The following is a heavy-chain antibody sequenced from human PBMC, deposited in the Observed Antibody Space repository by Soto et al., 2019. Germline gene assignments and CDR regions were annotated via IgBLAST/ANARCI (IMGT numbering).Heavy chain of an antibody. V-gene: IGHV3-74*01. CDR2: IKTDGSST. D-gene: IGHD3-10*01. Sequence: EVQLVESGGGLVQPGGSLRLSCAASGFSFSSYWIHWVRQAPGKGLVWVSRIKTDGSSTDYADSVKGRFTISRDNAKNTLYLQMNSLRAADTAVYYCAKREVHTYGLFHWGQGTLVTVSS. CDR3: AKREVHTYGLFH. J-gene: IGHJ4*02. CDR1: GFSFSSYW.